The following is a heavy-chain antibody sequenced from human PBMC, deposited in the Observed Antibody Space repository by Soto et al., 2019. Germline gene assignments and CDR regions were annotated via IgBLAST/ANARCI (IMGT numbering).Heavy chain of an antibody. Sequence: QVQLQQWGAGLLKPSETLSLTCAVYGGSFSGYYWSWIRQSPGKGLEWIGEINHSGSTNYNPSLKRRVTISVDTSKNQFSLKLSSVTAADTAVYYCAGRTFYYGSGSYVRRYYFDYWGQGTLVTVSS. V-gene: IGHV4-34*01. J-gene: IGHJ4*02. CDR2: INHSGST. D-gene: IGHD3-10*01. CDR1: GGSFSGYY. CDR3: AGRTFYYGSGSYVRRYYFDY.